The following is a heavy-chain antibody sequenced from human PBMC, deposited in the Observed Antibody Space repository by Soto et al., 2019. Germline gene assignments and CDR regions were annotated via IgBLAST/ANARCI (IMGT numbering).Heavy chain of an antibody. J-gene: IGHJ4*01. V-gene: IGHV6-1*01. D-gene: IGHD1-26*01. CDR1: GDSVSSNSAG. Sequence: SPTLSLPCAITGDSVSSNSAGWSWVRQSPSRGLERLGRTYYRSKWYYEYAVSVRGRITINPDTSKNQYSLQLNSVTPEDTAVYLCARGEQYSGRIFDYWGQGTMVTVYS. CDR2: TYYRSKWYY. CDR3: ARGEQYSGRIFDY.